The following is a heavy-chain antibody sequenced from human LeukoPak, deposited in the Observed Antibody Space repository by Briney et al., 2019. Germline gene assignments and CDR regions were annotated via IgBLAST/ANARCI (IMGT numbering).Heavy chain of an antibody. D-gene: IGHD3-22*01. Sequence: GGSLRLSCAASGFTFSSHSMNWVRQAPGKGLEWVSYISSSNSTIYYADSVKGRFTISRDNAKNSLYLQMNSLRAEDTAVYYCARGAYYYEDWGQGTLVTVSS. CDR2: ISSSNSTI. J-gene: IGHJ4*02. CDR1: GFTFSSHS. V-gene: IGHV3-48*01. CDR3: ARGAYYYED.